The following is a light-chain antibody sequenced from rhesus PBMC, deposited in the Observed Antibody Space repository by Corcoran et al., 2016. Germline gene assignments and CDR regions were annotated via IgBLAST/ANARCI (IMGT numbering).Light chain of an antibody. V-gene: IGKV3-35*01. CDR3: QQYTNWPLT. J-gene: IGKJ4*01. Sequence: EIVLTQSPATLSLSPGERATLSCRASQSVRSDLAWYHQKPGQAPRLLFYDAPCRAPDIPDRFSGSGCGTDFTLTISRLEPEDVGVYFCQQYTNWPLTFGGGAKVDLK. CDR2: DAP. CDR1: QSVRSD.